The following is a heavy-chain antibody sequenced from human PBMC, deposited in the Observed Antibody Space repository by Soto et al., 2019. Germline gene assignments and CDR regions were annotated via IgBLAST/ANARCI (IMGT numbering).Heavy chain of an antibody. CDR2: IGSSSRTI. CDR1: GFTFSSYS. D-gene: IGHD5-12*01. CDR3: ARSRGGYDWDY. Sequence: GSLRLSCAASGFTFSSYSMNWIRQAPGKGLEWVSYIGSSSRTIYYADSVKGRFTISRDNAKNSLFLQMNGLRDEDTAVYYCARSRGGYDWDYWGQGTLVTVSS. V-gene: IGHV3-48*02. J-gene: IGHJ4*02.